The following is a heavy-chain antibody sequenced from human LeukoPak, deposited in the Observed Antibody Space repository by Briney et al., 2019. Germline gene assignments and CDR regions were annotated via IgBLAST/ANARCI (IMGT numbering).Heavy chain of an antibody. CDR3: AKDLEYYYGSGSYFFDY. V-gene: IGHV3-23*01. D-gene: IGHD3-10*01. J-gene: IGHJ4*02. Sequence: HPGGSLRLSCAASGFTFSSYGMSWVRQAPGKGLEWVSAISGSGGSTYYADSVKGRFTISRDNSKNTLYLQMNSLRAEDTAVYYCAKDLEYYYGSGSYFFDYWGQGTLVTVSS. CDR2: ISGSGGST. CDR1: GFTFSSYG.